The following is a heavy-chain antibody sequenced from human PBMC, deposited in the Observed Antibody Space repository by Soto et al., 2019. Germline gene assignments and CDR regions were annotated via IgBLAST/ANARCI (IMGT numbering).Heavy chain of an antibody. CDR3: AGDLRITMVRGVSNDAFDI. V-gene: IGHV1-46*01. J-gene: IGHJ3*02. CDR2: INPSGGST. CDR1: GYTFTSYY. Sequence: ASVKVSCKASGYTFTSYYMHWVRQAPGQGLEWMGIINPSGGSTSYAQKFQGRVTMTRDTSTSTVYMELSSLRSEDTAVYYCAGDLRITMVRGVSNDAFDIWGQGTMVTVSS. D-gene: IGHD3-10*01.